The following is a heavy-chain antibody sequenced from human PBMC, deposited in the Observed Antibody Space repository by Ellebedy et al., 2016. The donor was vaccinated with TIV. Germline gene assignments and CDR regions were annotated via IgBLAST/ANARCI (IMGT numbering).Heavy chain of an antibody. CDR2: IKADGSGI. CDR1: GFSFGSYW. J-gene: IGHJ4*02. Sequence: GESLKISCAASGFSFGSYWMLWVRQPPGKGLEWVSRIKADGSGITYAASVRGRFTISRDNAKNTLYWQMDSLRVEDTAVYYCGRERWGLGYYWGQGTLVTVSS. CDR3: GRERWGLGYY. V-gene: IGHV3-74*03. D-gene: IGHD7-27*01.